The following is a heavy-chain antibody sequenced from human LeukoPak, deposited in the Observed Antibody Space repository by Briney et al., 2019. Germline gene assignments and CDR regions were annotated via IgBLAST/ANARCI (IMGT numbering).Heavy chain of an antibody. J-gene: IGHJ3*02. CDR3: AGLVVVAATSAFDI. CDR1: GYSISSGYY. CDR2: IYHSGST. Sequence: PSETLSLTCTVSGYSISSGYYWGWIRQPPGKGLEWIGSIYHSGSTYYNPSLKSRVTISVDTSKNQFSLKLSSVTAADTAVYYCAGLVVVAATSAFDIWGQGTMVTVSS. D-gene: IGHD2-15*01. V-gene: IGHV4-38-2*02.